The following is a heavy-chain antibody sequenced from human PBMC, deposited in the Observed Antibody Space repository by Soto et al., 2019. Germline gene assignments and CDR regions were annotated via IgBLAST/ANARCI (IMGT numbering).Heavy chain of an antibody. Sequence: PGGSLRLSCAASGFTFSSYAMSWVRQAPGKGLEWVSAISGSGGSTYYADSVKGRFTISRDNSKNTMYLQMNSLRAEDTAVYYCAKDAGSFTIFGVGIQHLDFWGRGTLVTGSS. J-gene: IGHJ4*02. D-gene: IGHD3-3*01. CDR1: GFTFSSYA. CDR3: AKDAGSFTIFGVGIQHLDF. V-gene: IGHV3-23*01. CDR2: ISGSGGST.